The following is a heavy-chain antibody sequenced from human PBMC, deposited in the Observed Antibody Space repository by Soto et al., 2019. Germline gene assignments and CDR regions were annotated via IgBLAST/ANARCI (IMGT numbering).Heavy chain of an antibody. J-gene: IGHJ6*02. V-gene: IGHV4-61*08. CDR2: ISYSGGT. CDR1: GVSVSSSDYY. D-gene: IGHD1-1*01. Sequence: SETLSLTWTVSGVSVSSSDYYWIWIRQSPGKGLEWIGYISYSGGTNYNPSLKSRVTISGDTSRNQLSLKLTSVTAADTAVYYCTRGNDRLYYYAMDVWGQGTTVTVSS. CDR3: TRGNDRLYYYAMDV.